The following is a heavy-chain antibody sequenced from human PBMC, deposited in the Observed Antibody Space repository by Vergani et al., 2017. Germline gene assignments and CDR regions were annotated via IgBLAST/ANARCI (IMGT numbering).Heavy chain of an antibody. CDR2: ISSSSSTI. D-gene: IGHD3-22*01. V-gene: IGHV3-48*02. J-gene: IGHJ3*02. Sequence: EVQLVESGGGLVQPGGSLRLSCAASGFTFSSYSMNWVRQAPGKGLEWVSYISSSSSTIYYADSVKGRFTISRDNAKNSLYLQRNSLRDEDTAVYYCARAMIVVWHAFDIWGQGTMVTVSS. CDR1: GFTFSSYS. CDR3: ARAMIVVWHAFDI.